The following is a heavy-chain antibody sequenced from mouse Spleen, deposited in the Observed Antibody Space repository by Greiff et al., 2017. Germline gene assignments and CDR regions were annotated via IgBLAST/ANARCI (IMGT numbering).Heavy chain of an antibody. CDR2: ISSGSSYT. CDR1: GFTFSDYG. J-gene: IGHJ1*01. Sequence: EVKLMESGGGLVKPGGSLKLSCAASGFTFSDYGMHWVRQTPEKGLEWVAYISSGSSYTYYADTVKGRFTISRDNAKNTLYLQLTSLRSEDTAMYYCATHGNYDDLDDWGEGTTVTVSS. D-gene: IGHD2-1*01. CDR3: ATHGNYDDLDD. V-gene: IGHV5-17*01.